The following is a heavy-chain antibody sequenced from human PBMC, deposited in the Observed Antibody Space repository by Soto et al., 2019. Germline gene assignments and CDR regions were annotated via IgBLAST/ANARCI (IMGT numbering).Heavy chain of an antibody. CDR3: ARDRDAYCSGGSCSNYYYGMDV. CDR2: ISAYNGNT. J-gene: IGHJ6*02. Sequence: QVQLVQSGAEVKKPGASVKVSCKASGYTFTSYGISWVRQAPGQGLEWMGWISAYNGNTNYAQKLEGRVTMTTDTSTSTAYMALRSLRSDDTAVYYCARDRDAYCSGGSCSNYYYGMDVWGQGTTVTVSS. D-gene: IGHD2-15*01. V-gene: IGHV1-18*04. CDR1: GYTFTSYG.